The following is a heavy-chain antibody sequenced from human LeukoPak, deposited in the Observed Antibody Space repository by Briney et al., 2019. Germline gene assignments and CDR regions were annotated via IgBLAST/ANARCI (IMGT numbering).Heavy chain of an antibody. CDR3: AKWEGNSEYYLDY. D-gene: IGHD1-26*01. V-gene: IGHV3-33*06. J-gene: IGHJ4*02. Sequence: PGRSLRLPCAASGYIFRNYGMHWVRQAPGKGLEWLAVVNFDGRNKYYADSVKGRFTISRDDSKNTLYLQMNRLRPEDTGIYYCAKWEGNSEYYLDYWGQGTLVTVSS. CDR2: VNFDGRNK. CDR1: GYIFRNYG.